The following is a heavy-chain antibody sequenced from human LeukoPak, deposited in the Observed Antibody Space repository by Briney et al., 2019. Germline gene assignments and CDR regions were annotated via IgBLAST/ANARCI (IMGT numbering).Heavy chain of an antibody. V-gene: IGHV3-30*02. CDR2: IRYDGSNK. CDR1: GFTFSSYG. Sequence: GGSLRLSCAASGFTFSSYGMHWVRQAPGKGLEWVAFIRYDGSNKYYADSVKGRFTISRDNSKNTLYLQMNSLRAEDTAVYYCAKDNVYYDSSGYYNWFDPWGQGTLVTVSS. J-gene: IGHJ5*02. D-gene: IGHD3-22*01. CDR3: AKDNVYYDSSGYYNWFDP.